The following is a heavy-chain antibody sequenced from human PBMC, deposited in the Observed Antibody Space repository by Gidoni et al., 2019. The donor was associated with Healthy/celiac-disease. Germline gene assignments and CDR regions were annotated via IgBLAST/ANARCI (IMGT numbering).Heavy chain of an antibody. D-gene: IGHD3-3*02. Sequence: EVQLVESGGGLVQSGGSLRLSCAASGFTFSGNWMHWVRQAPGKGLVWVSFINTDGSKTNYAKSVKGRFTISRDNAKNTLYLQMNRLTAEDTAVYYCARNISFKGQDSWGQGTLVTVSS. CDR2: INTDGSKT. V-gene: IGHV3-74*01. J-gene: IGHJ4*02. CDR3: ARNISFKGQDS. CDR1: GFTFSGNW.